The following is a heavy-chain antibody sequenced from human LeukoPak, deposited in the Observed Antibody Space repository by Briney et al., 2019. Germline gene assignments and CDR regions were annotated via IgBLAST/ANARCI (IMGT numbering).Heavy chain of an antibody. CDR2: ISAYNGNT. CDR1: GYTFTSYG. Sequence: ASVKVSCKASGYTFTSYGISLVRQAPGQGLEWMGWISAYNGNTNYAQKLQGRVTMTTDTSTSTAYMELRSLRSEDTAVYYCARAEDVLRYFDWLPNPDYWGQGTLVTVSS. CDR3: ARAEDVLRYFDWLPNPDY. D-gene: IGHD3-9*01. V-gene: IGHV1-18*04. J-gene: IGHJ4*02.